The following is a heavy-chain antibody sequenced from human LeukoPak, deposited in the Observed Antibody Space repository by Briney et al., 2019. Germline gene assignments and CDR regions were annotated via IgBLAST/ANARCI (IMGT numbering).Heavy chain of an antibody. Sequence: GASVKVSCKASGGTFISYAISWVRQAPGQGLEWMGRIIPILGIANYAQKFQGRVTITADKSTSTAYMELSSLRSEDTAVYYCARDLGTQYPYYYYGMDVWGQGTTVTVSS. D-gene: IGHD1-26*01. V-gene: IGHV1-69*04. CDR3: ARDLGTQYPYYYYGMDV. CDR1: GGTFISYA. J-gene: IGHJ6*02. CDR2: IIPILGIA.